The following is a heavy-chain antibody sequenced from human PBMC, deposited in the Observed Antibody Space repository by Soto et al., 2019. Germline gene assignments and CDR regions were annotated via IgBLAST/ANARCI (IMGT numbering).Heavy chain of an antibody. J-gene: IGHJ4*02. CDR3: VHYDFWSGPGSDY. V-gene: IGHV1-69*13. CDR2: IIPIFGTA. CDR1: GGTFSSYA. Sequence: SVKVSCKASGGTFSSYAISWVRQAPGQGLEWMGGIIPIFGTANYAQKFQGRVTITADESTSTAYMELSSLRSEDTAVYYCVHYDFWSGPGSDYWGQGTLVTAPQ. D-gene: IGHD3-3*01.